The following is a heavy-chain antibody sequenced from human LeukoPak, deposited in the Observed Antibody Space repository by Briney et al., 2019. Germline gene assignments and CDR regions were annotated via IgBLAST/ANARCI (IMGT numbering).Heavy chain of an antibody. V-gene: IGHV3-30-3*01. CDR2: ISYDGSNK. J-gene: IGHJ4*02. Sequence: PGGSLRLSCAASGFTFSTYGIHWVRQAPGKGLEWVAVISYDGSNKYYADSVKGRFTISRDNSKNTLYLQLNSLRAEDTAVYYCVRGDSRDYWGQGTLITVSS. CDR1: GFTFSTYG. CDR3: VRGDSRDY. D-gene: IGHD3-22*01.